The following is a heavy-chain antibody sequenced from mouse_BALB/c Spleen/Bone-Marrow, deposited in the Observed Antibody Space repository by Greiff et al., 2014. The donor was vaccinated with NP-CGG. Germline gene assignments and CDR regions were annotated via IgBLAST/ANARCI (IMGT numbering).Heavy chain of an antibody. CDR2: INPYNDGT. D-gene: IGHD2-10*02. J-gene: IGHJ4*01. V-gene: IGHV1-14*01. CDR3: ARKVWYYAMDY. CDR1: GYTFTSYV. Sequence: EVQLQQSEPELVKPGASVKMSCKASGYTFTSYVMHWVKRKPGQGLEWIGYINPYNDGTKYNEKFKGKATLTSDKSSSTAYMELSSLTSEDSAVYYCARKVWYYAMDYWGQGTSVTVSS.